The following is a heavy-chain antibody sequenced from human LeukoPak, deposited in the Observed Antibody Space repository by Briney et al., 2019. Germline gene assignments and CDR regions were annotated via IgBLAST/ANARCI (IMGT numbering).Heavy chain of an antibody. CDR2: IYYSGST. Sequence: PSETLSLTCTVSGGSISSYYWSWIRQPPGKGLEWIGYIYYSGSTNYNPSLKSRVTISVDTSKNQFSLKLSSVTAADTAVYYCARLRSIAGSSYYYYYGMDVWGQGTLVTVSS. V-gene: IGHV4-59*01. CDR3: ARLRSIAGSSYYYYYGMDV. J-gene: IGHJ6*02. CDR1: GGSISSYY. D-gene: IGHD2-21*01.